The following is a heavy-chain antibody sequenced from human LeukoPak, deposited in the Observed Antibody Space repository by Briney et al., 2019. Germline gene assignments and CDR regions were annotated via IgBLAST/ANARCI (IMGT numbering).Heavy chain of an antibody. CDR1: GGSISSYY. CDR3: ARSAFLVTAPGLYYFDY. V-gene: IGHV4-4*07. CDR2: IYNSGST. J-gene: IGHJ4*02. D-gene: IGHD6-13*01. Sequence: ETLSLTCTVSGGSISSYYWSWIRQPAGKGLEWIGHIYNSGSTSYNPSLKGRVTMSVATSKNQFSLHLSSVTAADTAVYYCARSAFLVTAPGLYYFDYWGQGTLVAVSS.